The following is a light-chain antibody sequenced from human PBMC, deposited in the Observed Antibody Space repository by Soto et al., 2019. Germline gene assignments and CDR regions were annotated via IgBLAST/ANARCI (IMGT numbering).Light chain of an antibody. CDR2: GAS. V-gene: IGKV3-15*01. CDR3: QQYNNCPYT. Sequence: DIVLTQSPCTLSVSPGERANLSCRASQSVSTNLAWFQQKPGQAPRLLIYGASTWATGIPARFSGSGSGTEFTLTINSLQSEDLAVYYCQQYNNCPYTFGQGTKLEV. CDR1: QSVSTN. J-gene: IGKJ2*01.